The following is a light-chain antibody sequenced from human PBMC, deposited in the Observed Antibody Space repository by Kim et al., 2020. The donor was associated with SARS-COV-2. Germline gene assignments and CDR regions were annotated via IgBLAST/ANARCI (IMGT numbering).Light chain of an antibody. V-gene: IGLV2-11*03. CDR1: SGNIGRYNY. J-gene: IGLJ3*02. Sequence: PGRAVTISCNGSSGNIGRYNYVAWYQQHPGKAPKLVIYDVTKRPSGVPDRFSGSKSGNTASLTISGLRAEDEADYYCCSYTGDPEVFGGGTRLTVL. CDR3: CSYTGDPEV. CDR2: DVT.